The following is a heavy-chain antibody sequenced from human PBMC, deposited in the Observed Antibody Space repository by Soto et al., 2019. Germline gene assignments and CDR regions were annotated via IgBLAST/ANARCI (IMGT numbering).Heavy chain of an antibody. CDR2: ISTSHGNT. CDR3: ARDLGFCTSNGCSRRWFDP. CDR1: GYTFTSSG. J-gene: IGHJ5*02. V-gene: IGHV1-18*01. D-gene: IGHD2-8*01. Sequence: QVQLVQSGAEVKEPGASVKVSCKASGYTFTSSGISWVRQTPGQGLEWMGWISTSHGNTNFAQRFQDRVTMTTDTSTGTAYMELRSLRSDDTAVYYCARDLGFCTSNGCSRRWFDPWGQGTLVTVSS.